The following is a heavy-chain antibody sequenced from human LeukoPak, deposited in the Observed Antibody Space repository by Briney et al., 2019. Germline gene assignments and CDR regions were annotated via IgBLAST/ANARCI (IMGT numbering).Heavy chain of an antibody. CDR1: GFTFSSYS. J-gene: IGHJ6*02. CDR3: ARGRFEDYDSSGDRRGGGASDGMDV. CDR2: ISGSGGST. Sequence: PGGSLRLSCAASGFTFSSYSMNWVRQAPGKGLEWVSAISGSGGSTYYADSVKGRFTISRDNSKNTLYLQMNSLRAEDTAVYYCARGRFEDYDSSGDRRGGGASDGMDVWGQGTTVTVSS. V-gene: IGHV3-23*01. D-gene: IGHD3-22*01.